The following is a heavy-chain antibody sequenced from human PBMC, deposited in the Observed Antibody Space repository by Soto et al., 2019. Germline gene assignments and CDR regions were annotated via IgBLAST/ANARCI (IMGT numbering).Heavy chain of an antibody. CDR3: ARVEMATIQAWNYFDY. CDR1: GFTFSSYA. V-gene: IGHV3-30-3*01. Sequence: PGGSLRLSCAASGFTFSSYAMHWVRQAPGKGLEWVAVISYDGSNKYYADSVKGRFTISRDNSKNTLYLQMNSLRAEDTAVYYCARVEMATIQAWNYFDYWGQGTLVTVSS. D-gene: IGHD5-12*01. CDR2: ISYDGSNK. J-gene: IGHJ4*02.